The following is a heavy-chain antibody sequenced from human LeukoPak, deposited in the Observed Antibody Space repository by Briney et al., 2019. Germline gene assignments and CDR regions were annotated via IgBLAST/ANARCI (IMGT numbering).Heavy chain of an antibody. Sequence: GGSLRLSCAASGFTFSSYAMSWVRQAPGRGLEWVSGISASGGSTYYADSVKGRFIISRENSKNTLYLQMSSLRAEDTAIYYCVKDGGYSSSCYYFDSWGQGTLVTVSS. CDR2: ISASGGST. CDR1: GFTFSSYA. CDR3: VKDGGYSSSCYYFDS. V-gene: IGHV3-23*01. D-gene: IGHD6-13*01. J-gene: IGHJ4*02.